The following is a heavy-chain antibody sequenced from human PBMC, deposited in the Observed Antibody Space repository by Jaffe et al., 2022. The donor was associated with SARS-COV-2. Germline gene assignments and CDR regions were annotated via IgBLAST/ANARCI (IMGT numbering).Heavy chain of an antibody. J-gene: IGHJ3*02. CDR3: ARAWDDAFDI. Sequence: QVQLQESGPGLVKPSETLSLTCTVSGYSISSGYYWGWIRQPPGKGLEWIGSIYHSGSTYYNPSLKSRVTISVDTSKNQFSLKLSSVTAADTAVYYCARAWDDAFDIWGQGTMVTVSS. V-gene: IGHV4-38-2*02. D-gene: IGHD1-26*01. CDR2: IYHSGST. CDR1: GYSISSGYY.